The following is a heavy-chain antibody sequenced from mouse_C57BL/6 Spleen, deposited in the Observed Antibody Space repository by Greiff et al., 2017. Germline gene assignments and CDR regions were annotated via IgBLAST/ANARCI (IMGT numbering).Heavy chain of an antibody. CDR2: ISDGGSYT. CDR1: GFTFSSYA. V-gene: IGHV5-4*03. D-gene: IGHD1-1*01. CDR3: AGHYGSSSGYFDY. J-gene: IGHJ2*01. Sequence: EVKLVESGGGLVKPGGSLKLSCAASGFTFSSYAMSWVRQTPEKRLEWVATISDGGSYTYYPDNVKGRFTISRDNAKNNLYLQMSHLKSEDTAMYYCAGHYGSSSGYFDYWGQGTTLTVSS.